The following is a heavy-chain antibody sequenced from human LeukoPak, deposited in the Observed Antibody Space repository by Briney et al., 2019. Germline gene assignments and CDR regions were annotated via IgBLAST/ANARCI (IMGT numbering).Heavy chain of an antibody. V-gene: IGHV1-2*02. CDR1: GYTFTGYY. Sequence: ASVKVSFKASGYTFTGYYMYWVRQAPGQGLEWMGWINPSSGGTNYAQKFQGRVTMTRDTSIGTAYMELSRLRSDDTAVYYCVRAVEQLIHDAFDIWGQGTMVTASS. D-gene: IGHD1-26*01. J-gene: IGHJ3*02. CDR3: VRAVEQLIHDAFDI. CDR2: INPSSGGT.